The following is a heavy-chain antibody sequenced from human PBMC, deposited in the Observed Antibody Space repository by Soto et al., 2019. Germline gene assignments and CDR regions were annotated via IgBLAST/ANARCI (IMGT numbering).Heavy chain of an antibody. Sequence: ASVKVSCKASGYTFTSYGISWVRQAPGQGLEWMGWISAYNGNTNYAQKLQGRVTMTTDTSTSTAYMELRSLRSDDTAVYYCARGLRYCSSTSCYSGDYWGQGTLVTVSS. V-gene: IGHV1-18*01. CDR1: GYTFTSYG. CDR3: ARGLRYCSSTSCYSGDY. D-gene: IGHD2-2*02. CDR2: ISAYNGNT. J-gene: IGHJ4*02.